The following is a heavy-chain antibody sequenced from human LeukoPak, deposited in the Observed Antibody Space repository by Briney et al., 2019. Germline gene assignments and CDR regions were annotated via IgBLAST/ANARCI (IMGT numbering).Heavy chain of an antibody. D-gene: IGHD2/OR15-2a*01. CDR3: VADSNIARFFD. J-gene: IGHJ1*01. CDR1: GGSISSGGYY. V-gene: IGHV4-31*03. CDR2: IYYSGST. Sequence: SETLSLTCTVSGGSISSGGYYWSWIRQHPGKGLEWIGYIYYSGSTYYNPSLKSRVTISVDTSKNQFSLKLTSVTAADTAIYYCVADSNIARFFDWGQGSLVTVSS.